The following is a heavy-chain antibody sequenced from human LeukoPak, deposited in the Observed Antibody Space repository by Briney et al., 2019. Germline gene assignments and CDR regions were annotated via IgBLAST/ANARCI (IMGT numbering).Heavy chain of an antibody. D-gene: IGHD3/OR15-3a*01. CDR2: ITHDGSAK. CDR1: GGSISSSSYY. CDR3: TDPDWG. J-gene: IGHJ3*01. V-gene: IGHV3-7*01. Sequence: ETLSLTCTVSGGSISSSSYYWGWVRQTPWKGLESVATITHDGSAKYYVDSVKGRFTISRDNAKNSLYLQLNSLRAEDTALYYCTDPDWGWGQGTMVTVSS.